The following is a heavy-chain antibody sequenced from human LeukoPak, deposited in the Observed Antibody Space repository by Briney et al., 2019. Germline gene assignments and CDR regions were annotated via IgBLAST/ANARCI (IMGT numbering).Heavy chain of an antibody. CDR2: ISGSSGTT. CDR3: TKDEDYDYVWGSSRV. V-gene: IGHV3-23*01. J-gene: IGHJ4*02. D-gene: IGHD3-16*02. CDR1: GFTFNNYA. Sequence: GGSLRLSCAASGFTFNNYAMSWVRQAPGKGLEWVSAISGSSGTTYYADSAQGRFTISRDKSKNTLYLQMNSLRAEDTAVYYCTKDEDYDYVWGSSRVWGQGTLVTVSS.